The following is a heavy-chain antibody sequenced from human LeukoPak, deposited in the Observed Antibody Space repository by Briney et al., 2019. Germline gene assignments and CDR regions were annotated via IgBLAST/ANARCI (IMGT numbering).Heavy chain of an antibody. V-gene: IGHV3-66*04. D-gene: IGHD4-17*01. CDR2: IYSDGST. CDR1: GFTVSSNY. Sequence: EGSLRLSCAASGFTVSSNYMSWVRQAPGKGLEWVSVIYSDGSTYYADSVKGRFTISRDNSKNTLYLQMNSLRAEDTAVYYCASHDYGGYGHFDYWGQGTLVTVSS. CDR3: ASHDYGGYGHFDY. J-gene: IGHJ4*02.